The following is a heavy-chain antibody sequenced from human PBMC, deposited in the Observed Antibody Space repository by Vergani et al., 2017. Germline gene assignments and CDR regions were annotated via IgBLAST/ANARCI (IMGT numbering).Heavy chain of an antibody. Sequence: QVQLVQSGAEVKKPGSSVKVSCKASGGTFSSYTISWVRQAPGQGLEWMGRIIPILGIANYAQKFQGRVTNTADKSTSTAYMELSSLRSEDTAVYYCARVRAAADYYGMDVWGQGTTVTVSS. V-gene: IGHV1-69*04. D-gene: IGHD6-13*01. CDR3: ARVRAAADYYGMDV. CDR2: IIPILGIA. CDR1: GGTFSSYT. J-gene: IGHJ6*02.